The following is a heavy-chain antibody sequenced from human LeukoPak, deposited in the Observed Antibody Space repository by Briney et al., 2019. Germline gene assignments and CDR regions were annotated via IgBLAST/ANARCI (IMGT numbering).Heavy chain of an antibody. CDR3: AKVGDKIVVVPAAPHDY. CDR1: GFTFSSYG. Sequence: PGGSLRLSCAASGFTFSSYGMHWVRQAPGKGLEWVEFIRYDGSNKYYADSVKGRFTISRDHSKNTLYLQMNSLRAEDTAVYYCAKVGDKIVVVPAAPHDYWGQGTLVTVSS. CDR2: IRYDGSNK. J-gene: IGHJ4*02. D-gene: IGHD2-2*01. V-gene: IGHV3-30*02.